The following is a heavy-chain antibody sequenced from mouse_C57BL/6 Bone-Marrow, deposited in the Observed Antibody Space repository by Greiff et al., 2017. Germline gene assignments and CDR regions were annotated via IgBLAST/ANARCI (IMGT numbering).Heavy chain of an antibody. Sequence: VQLQQPGAELVTPGASVKMSCTASGYTFTSYCITWVKQRPGQGLEWIGVIYPGSGSTNYNEQFNSKATLTVDTYSSTAYLQLSSLTSEDSAVYYCARKGTRDYWGQGTSVTVSS. CDR2: IYPGSGST. CDR3: ARKGTRDY. D-gene: IGHD3-1*01. V-gene: IGHV1-55*01. CDR1: GYTFTSYC. J-gene: IGHJ4*01.